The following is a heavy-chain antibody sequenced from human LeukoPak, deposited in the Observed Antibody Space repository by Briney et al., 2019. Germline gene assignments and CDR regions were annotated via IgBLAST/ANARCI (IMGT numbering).Heavy chain of an antibody. J-gene: IGHJ6*03. CDR2: IYYSGST. D-gene: IGHD1-26*01. CDR3: AIKGGKKVYYYYMDV. CDR1: GGSISSSSYY. Sequence: SETLSLTCTVSGGSISSSSYYWGWIRQPPGKGLEWIGSIYYSGSTYYNPSLKSRVTISVDTSKNQFSLKLSSVTAADTAVYYCAIKGGKKVYYYYMDVWAKGPRSPSP. V-gene: IGHV4-39*07.